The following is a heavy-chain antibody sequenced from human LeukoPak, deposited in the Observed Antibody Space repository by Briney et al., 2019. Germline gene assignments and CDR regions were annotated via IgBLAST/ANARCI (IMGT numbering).Heavy chain of an antibody. CDR1: GGAISSYY. CDR3: AREAAPGTGGFDY. V-gene: IGHV4-59*01. Sequence: PSETLSLTCTVSGGAISSYYWSWIRQPSGKGLEWIGYIYHSGSTNYNPSLQSRVAISVDSSKNQFSLNVRSVTAADTAVYYCAREAAPGTGGFDYWGPGTLVTV. D-gene: IGHD6-13*01. CDR2: IYHSGST. J-gene: IGHJ4*02.